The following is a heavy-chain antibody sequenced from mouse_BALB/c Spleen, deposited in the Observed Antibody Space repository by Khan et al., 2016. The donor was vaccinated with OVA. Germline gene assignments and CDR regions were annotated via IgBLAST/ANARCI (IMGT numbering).Heavy chain of an antibody. J-gene: IGHJ3*01. D-gene: IGHD2-10*01. V-gene: IGHV5-9*02. CDR2: ISGTGIYT. Sequence: EVELVVSGGGLVKPGGSLKLSCAPSGFAFSSYDMSWVRQTPEKMLEWVATISGTGIYTYYPDSVKGRFTISRDNARNTLYLQMSSLRSEDTALYYCARPSYYGNPWFTYWGQGTLVTVSA. CDR1: GFAFSSYD. CDR3: ARPSYYGNPWFTY.